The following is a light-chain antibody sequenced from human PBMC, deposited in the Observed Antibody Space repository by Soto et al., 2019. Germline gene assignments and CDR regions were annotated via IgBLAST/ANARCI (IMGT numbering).Light chain of an antibody. CDR3: CSYAGSYTYV. CDR1: SSDVGGYNY. J-gene: IGLJ1*01. Sequence: QSVLTQPRSVSGSPGQSVTISCTGTSSDVGGYNYVSWYQQHPGKAPKLMIYDVSKRPSGVPDRFSGSKSGNTASLTISGLQAEGEADYYCCSYAGSYTYVFGTGTK. V-gene: IGLV2-11*01. CDR2: DVS.